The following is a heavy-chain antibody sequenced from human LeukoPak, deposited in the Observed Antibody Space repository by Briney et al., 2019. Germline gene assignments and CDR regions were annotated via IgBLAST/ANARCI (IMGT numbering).Heavy chain of an antibody. CDR1: GYTFTGYY. CDR2: INPNSGGT. V-gene: IGHV1-2*06. CDR3: ARDVKLYYYDSSGYYNDAFDI. J-gene: IGHJ3*02. Sequence: ASVKVSCKAYGYTFTGYYMHWVRQAPGQGLEWMGRINPNSGGTNYAQKFQGRVTMTRDMSISTAYMELSRLRSDDTAVYYCARDVKLYYYDSSGYYNDAFDIWGQGTMVTVSS. D-gene: IGHD3-22*01.